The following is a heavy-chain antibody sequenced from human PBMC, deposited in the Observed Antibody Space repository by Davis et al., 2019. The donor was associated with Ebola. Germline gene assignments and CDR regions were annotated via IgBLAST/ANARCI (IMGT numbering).Heavy chain of an antibody. V-gene: IGHV4-59*01. CDR3: ARVDYDFWSGYNWFDP. D-gene: IGHD3-3*01. J-gene: IGHJ5*02. CDR1: GGSISSYY. Sequence: MPSETLSLTCPVSGGSISSYYWSWIRQPPGKGLEWIGYIYYSGSTNYNPSLKSRVTISVDTSKNQFSLKLSSVTAADTAVYYCARVDYDFWSGYNWFDPWGQGTLVTVSS. CDR2: IYYSGST.